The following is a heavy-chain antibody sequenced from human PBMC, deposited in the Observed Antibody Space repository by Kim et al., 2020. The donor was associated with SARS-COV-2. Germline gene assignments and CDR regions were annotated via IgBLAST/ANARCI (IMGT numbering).Heavy chain of an antibody. CDR2: ISAYNGNT. J-gene: IGHJ5*02. CDR3: AGDALKTIAAAGTPWFDP. Sequence: ASVKVSCKASGYTFTSYGISWVRQAPGQGLEWMGWISAYNGNTNYAQKLQGRVTMTTDTSTSTAYMELRSLRSDDTAVYYCAGDALKTIAAAGTPWFDPWGQGTLVTVSS. CDR1: GYTFTSYG. D-gene: IGHD6-13*01. V-gene: IGHV1-18*01.